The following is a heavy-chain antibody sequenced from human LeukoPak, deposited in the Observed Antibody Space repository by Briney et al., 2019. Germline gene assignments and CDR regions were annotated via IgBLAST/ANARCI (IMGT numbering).Heavy chain of an antibody. V-gene: IGHV4-39*07. CDR3: ARGAGSGSPLYYYYMDV. Sequence: PSETLSLTCTVSGGSISSSSYYWGWIRQPPGKGLEWIGSIYYSGSTYYNPSLKSRVTISVDTSKNQFSLKLSSVTAADTAVYYCARGAGSGSPLYYYYMDVWGKGTTVTVSS. D-gene: IGHD3-10*01. J-gene: IGHJ6*03. CDR2: IYYSGST. CDR1: GGSISSSSYY.